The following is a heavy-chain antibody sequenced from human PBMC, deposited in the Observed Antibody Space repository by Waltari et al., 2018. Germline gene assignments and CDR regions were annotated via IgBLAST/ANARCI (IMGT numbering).Heavy chain of an antibody. J-gene: IGHJ5*02. V-gene: IGHV1-3*01. Sequence: QVQLVQSGAEVKKPGASVKVSCKASGYTFTSYAMHWVRQAPGQRLEWMGWINAGNGNTKYSQTLQGRVTITRDTSASTAYMELSSLRSEDTAVYYCARKGPVLGGWFDPWGQGTLVTVSS. CDR1: GYTFTSYA. D-gene: IGHD3-16*01. CDR2: INAGNGNT. CDR3: ARKGPVLGGWFDP.